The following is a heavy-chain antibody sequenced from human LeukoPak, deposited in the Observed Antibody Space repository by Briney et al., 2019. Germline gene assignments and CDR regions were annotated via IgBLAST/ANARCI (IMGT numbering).Heavy chain of an antibody. Sequence: NPSETLSLTCTVSAYSISNGYYWVWVRQPPGKGLEWIGGLYISDGTFYNPSLKSRVTMSADTSKNEFSLKLSCVTAADTAVYYCARQYDSYFYYYVDVWGKGTTVTVSS. V-gene: IGHV4-38-2*02. CDR2: LYISDGT. CDR1: AYSISNGYY. D-gene: IGHD3-3*01. J-gene: IGHJ6*03. CDR3: ARQYDSYFYYYVDV.